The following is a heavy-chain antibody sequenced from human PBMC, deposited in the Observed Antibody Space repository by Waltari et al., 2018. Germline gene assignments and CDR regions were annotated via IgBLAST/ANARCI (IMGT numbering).Heavy chain of an antibody. CDR3: ARDCVVVAASHYYYYYYMDV. D-gene: IGHD2-15*01. J-gene: IGHJ6*03. Sequence: QVQLQESGPGLVKPSQTLSLTCTVSGGSISSGSYYWSWIRQPAGKGLEWIGRIYTSGSTNYNPSLKSRVTISVDTSKNQFSLKLSSVTAADTAVYYCARDCVVVAASHYYYYYYMDVWGKGTTVTVSS. V-gene: IGHV4-61*02. CDR2: IYTSGST. CDR1: GGSISSGSYY.